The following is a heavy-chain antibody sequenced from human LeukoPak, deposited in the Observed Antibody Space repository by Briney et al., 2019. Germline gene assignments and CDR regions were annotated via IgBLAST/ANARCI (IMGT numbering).Heavy chain of an antibody. CDR1: GFTFSSYA. CDR3: ARTYYSNYVHYFDY. D-gene: IGHD4-11*01. Sequence: GGSLRLSCAASGFTFSSYAMHWVRQAPGKGLEWVAVISYDGSNKYYADSVKGRFTISRDNSKNTLYLQMNSLRAEDTAVYYCARTYYSNYVHYFDYWGQGTLVTVSS. V-gene: IGHV3-30-3*01. CDR2: ISYDGSNK. J-gene: IGHJ4*02.